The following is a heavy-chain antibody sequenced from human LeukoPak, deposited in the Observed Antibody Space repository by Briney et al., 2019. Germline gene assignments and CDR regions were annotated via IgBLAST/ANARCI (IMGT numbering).Heavy chain of an antibody. D-gene: IGHD5-18*01. CDR1: GGSISSYY. CDR2: IYYSGST. V-gene: IGHV4-59*01. Sequence: SETLSLTCTVSGGSISSYYWSWIRQPPGKGLEWIGYIYYSGSTNYNPSLKSRVTISVDTSKNQFSLKLSSVTAADTAVYYCARDKRNSYGYDNWGQGTLVTVSS. J-gene: IGHJ4*02. CDR3: ARDKRNSYGYDN.